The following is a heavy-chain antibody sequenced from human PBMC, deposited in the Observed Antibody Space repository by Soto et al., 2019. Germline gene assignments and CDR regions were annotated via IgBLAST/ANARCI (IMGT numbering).Heavy chain of an antibody. CDR3: AARVGSSPLYYYGVDV. J-gene: IGHJ6*02. CDR1: GYRFTNYW. D-gene: IGHD3-10*01. Sequence: LGESLKISCNGSGYRFTNYWIGWVRQMPWKGLEWMGIIDPGDSDTRYSPSFQGQVTISVDKSISTAYLQWSSLKASDTAMYYCAARVGSSPLYYYGVDVWGQGTTVTVSS. V-gene: IGHV5-51*01. CDR2: IDPGDSDT.